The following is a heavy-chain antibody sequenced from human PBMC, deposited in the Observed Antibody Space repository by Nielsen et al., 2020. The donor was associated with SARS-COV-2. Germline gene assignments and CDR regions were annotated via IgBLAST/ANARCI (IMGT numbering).Heavy chain of an antibody. CDR2: ISYDGSNK. CDR3: ARVPGRTRRDGYNSGITYYYYGMDV. D-gene: IGHD5-24*01. Sequence: WLRQPPGKGLEWVAVISYDGSNKYYADSVKGRFTISRDNSKNTLYPQMNSLRAEDTAVYYCARVPGRTRRDGYNSGITYYYYGMDVWGQGTTVTVSS. V-gene: IGHV3-30-3*01. J-gene: IGHJ6*02.